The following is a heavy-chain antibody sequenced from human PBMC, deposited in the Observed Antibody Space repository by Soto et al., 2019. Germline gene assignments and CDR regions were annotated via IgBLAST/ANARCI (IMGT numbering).Heavy chain of an antibody. CDR2: IIPIFGTA. CDR3: ARDGGSPSGGIDY. Sequence: QVQLVQSGAEVKKPGSSVKVSCKASGGTFSSYSINWVRQAPGQGLEWMGAIIPIFGTANYAQKVQGRVTITADESTSTAYMELSSLRSEDTAVYYCARDGGSPSGGIDYWGQGTLVTVSS. J-gene: IGHJ4*02. D-gene: IGHD1-26*01. V-gene: IGHV1-69*01. CDR1: GGTFSSYS.